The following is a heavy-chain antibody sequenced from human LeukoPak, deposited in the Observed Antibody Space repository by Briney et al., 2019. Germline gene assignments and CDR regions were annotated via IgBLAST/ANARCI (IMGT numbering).Heavy chain of an antibody. J-gene: IGHJ4*02. CDR2: ISSSSSYI. CDR3: AKGYCTTTTCYTPLDY. D-gene: IGHD2-2*02. Sequence: GGSLRLSCAASGFTFSSYSMNWVRQAPGKGLEWVSSISSSSSYIYYADSVKGRFTISRDNSKNTLFLVMDSLRAEDTALYYCAKGYCTTTTCYTPLDYWGQGTLVTVSS. CDR1: GFTFSSYS. V-gene: IGHV3-21*04.